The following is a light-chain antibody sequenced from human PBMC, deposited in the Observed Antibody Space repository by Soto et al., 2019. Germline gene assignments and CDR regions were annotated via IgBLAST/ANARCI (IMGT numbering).Light chain of an antibody. CDR2: GAS. Sequence: EVVLTQSPGTLSLSPGERATLSCRASQSVSNNYLAWYQQKPGQAPRLLIFGASDRATGIPDRFSGSGSGTDFTLTIRRLEPEDGAVYYCQQYGSSPPYTFGQGTKLEIK. J-gene: IGKJ2*01. CDR1: QSVSNNY. V-gene: IGKV3-20*01. CDR3: QQYGSSPPYT.